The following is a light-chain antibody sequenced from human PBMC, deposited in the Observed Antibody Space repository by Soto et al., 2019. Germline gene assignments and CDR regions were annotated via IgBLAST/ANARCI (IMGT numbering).Light chain of an antibody. Sequence: DIQMTQSPSTLSASVGGRVTITCRASQSVGTWVAWYQQKPGKAPQPLIYAASSLQSGVPSRFSGSGSGTDFTLTISNLQPEDFATYYCQQSHNTWTFGQGTKVDIK. CDR1: QSVGTW. J-gene: IGKJ1*01. CDR2: AAS. CDR3: QQSHNTWT. V-gene: IGKV1-39*01.